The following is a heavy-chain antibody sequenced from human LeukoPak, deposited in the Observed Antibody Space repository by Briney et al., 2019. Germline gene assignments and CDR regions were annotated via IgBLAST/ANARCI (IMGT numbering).Heavy chain of an antibody. V-gene: IGHV4-61*02. CDR1: GGSISSGSYY. J-gene: IGHJ4*02. Sequence: SETLSLTCTVPGGSISSGSYYWSWIRQPAGKGLEWIGRIYTSGSTNYNPSLKSRVTISVDTSKNQFSLKLSSVTAADTAVYYCATTYYYDSSGYYRDYWGQGTLVTVSS. CDR3: ATTYYYDSSGYYRDY. CDR2: IYTSGST. D-gene: IGHD3-22*01.